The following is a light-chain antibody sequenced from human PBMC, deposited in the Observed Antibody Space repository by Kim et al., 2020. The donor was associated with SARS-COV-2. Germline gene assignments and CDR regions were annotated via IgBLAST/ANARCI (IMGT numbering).Light chain of an antibody. CDR1: GHKY. CDR2: QDS. CDR3: QAWDNNTVV. J-gene: IGLJ2*01. V-gene: IGLV3-1*01. Sequence: GHKYPCWYQQKPGQSPLLVIFQDSKRPSGIPERISGSNSGNTFTLTISGAQAMDEAVYYCQAWDNNTVVFGGGTQLTVL.